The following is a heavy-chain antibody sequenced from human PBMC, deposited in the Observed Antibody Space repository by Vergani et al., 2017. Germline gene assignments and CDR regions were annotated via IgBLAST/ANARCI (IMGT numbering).Heavy chain of an antibody. CDR2: ISFDGTNE. CDR3: VRDRGLCAGGRCYTEAWDY. CDR1: GFALNRHA. J-gene: IGHJ4*02. Sequence: QVQLVESGGGVVQPGTSLRPSCVFSGFALNRHAMYWVRQAPGKGLEWVVGISFDGTNEYYPDLVKGRFTISRDIAKNTLYLQVRSLRLEDTGVYHCVRDRGLCAGGRCYTEAWDYWGQGTPVTVSS. V-gene: IGHV3-30-3*01. D-gene: IGHD2-2*02.